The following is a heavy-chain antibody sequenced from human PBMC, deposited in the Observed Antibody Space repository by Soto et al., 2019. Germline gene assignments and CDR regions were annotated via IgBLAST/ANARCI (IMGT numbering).Heavy chain of an antibody. CDR3: ARISGYYYGDY. CDR2: INAGNGNT. Sequence: GASVKVSCKASGYTFTSYAMHWVRQAPGQRLEWVGWINAGNGNTKYSQKFQGRVTITRDTSASTAYMELRSLSFEDTAVYYCARISGYYYGDYWGQGPLVTVP. V-gene: IGHV1-3*01. J-gene: IGHJ4*02. D-gene: IGHD3-22*01. CDR1: GYTFTSYA.